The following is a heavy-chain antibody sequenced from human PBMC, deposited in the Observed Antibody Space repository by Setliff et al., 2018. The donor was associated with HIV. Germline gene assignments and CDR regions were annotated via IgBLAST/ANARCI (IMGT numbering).Heavy chain of an antibody. V-gene: IGHV3-21*06. CDR2: LSSDGRYI. CDR3: ARDRASSGYYSQFDY. Sequence: GGSLRLSCVASGFLFRTYNMNWVRQAPGKGLEWVASLSSDGRYIYYADSVRGRFTISRDDAKTSLYLQMYSLRVEDTAIYYCARDRASSGYYSQFDYWGQGSIVTVSS. CDR1: GFLFRTYN. D-gene: IGHD3-22*01. J-gene: IGHJ4*02.